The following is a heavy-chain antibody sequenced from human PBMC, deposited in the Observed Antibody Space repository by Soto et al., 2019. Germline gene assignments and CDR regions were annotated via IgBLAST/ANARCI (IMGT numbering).Heavy chain of an antibody. Sequence: PGGSMRLSCAASGFIFSDYEMNWVRQAPGKGLEWVSSISSTTNYIYYGDSMKGRFTISRDNAKNSLYLEMNSLRAEDTAVYYCARESEDLTSNFDYWGQGTLVTVSS. CDR3: ARESEDLTSNFDY. V-gene: IGHV3-21*06. CDR1: GFIFSDYE. CDR2: ISSTTNYI. J-gene: IGHJ4*02.